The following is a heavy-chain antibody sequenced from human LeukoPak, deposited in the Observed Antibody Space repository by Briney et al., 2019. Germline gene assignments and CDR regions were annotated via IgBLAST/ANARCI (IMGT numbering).Heavy chain of an antibody. V-gene: IGHV3-48*01. J-gene: IGHJ4*02. Sequence: GGSLRLSCAASGFTFSSYSMNWVRQAPGKGLEWVSYISSSSSTIYYADSVKGRFTISRDNAKNSLYLQMNSLRAEDTAVYYCAGTLRRGHYYDSSGHYPYWGQGTLVTVSS. CDR2: ISSSSSTI. D-gene: IGHD3-22*01. CDR3: AGTLRRGHYYDSSGHYPY. CDR1: GFTFSSYS.